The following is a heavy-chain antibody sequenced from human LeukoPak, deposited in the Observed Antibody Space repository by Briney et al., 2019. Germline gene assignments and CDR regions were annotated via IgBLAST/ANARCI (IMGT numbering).Heavy chain of an antibody. J-gene: IGHJ6*03. V-gene: IGHV1-69*05. Sequence: ASVKVSCKASGGTFSSYAISWVRQAPGQGLEWMGGIIPIFGTANYAQKFQGRVTITTDESTSTAYMELSSLRSEDTAVYYCARDRRPNLIYYYYMDVWGKGTTVTVSS. CDR3: ARDRRPNLIYYYYMDV. CDR1: GGTFSSYA. CDR2: IIPIFGTA.